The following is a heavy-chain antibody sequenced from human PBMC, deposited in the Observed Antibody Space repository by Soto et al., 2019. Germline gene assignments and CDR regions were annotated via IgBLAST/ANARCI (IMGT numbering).Heavy chain of an antibody. CDR1: GYTFTSYY. D-gene: IGHD4-17*01. V-gene: IGHV1-46*03. CDR2: INPSGGST. Sequence: QVQLVQSGAEVKKPGASVKVSCKASGYTFTSYYMHWLRQAPGQGLEWMGIINPSGGSTSYAQKFQGRVTMTRDTSTSTVYMELSSLRSEDTAVYYCARVEATVTTSDYWGQGTLVTVSS. CDR3: ARVEATVTTSDY. J-gene: IGHJ4*02.